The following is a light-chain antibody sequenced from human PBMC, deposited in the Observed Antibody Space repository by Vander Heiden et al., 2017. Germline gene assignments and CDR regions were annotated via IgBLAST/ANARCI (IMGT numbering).Light chain of an antibody. CDR2: WAS. CDR1: QSVLYSSNNKNY. J-gene: IGKJ2*01. V-gene: IGKV4-1*01. CDR3: QQDDSTPYT. Sequence: IVMTQSPDSLAVSLGERATINCKSSQSVLYSSNNKNYLAWYQQKPGQPPELLIYWASTRESGVPDRFSGSGSATDFTLTISILHAEDVAVYYCQQDDSTPYTFGQGTKLQIK.